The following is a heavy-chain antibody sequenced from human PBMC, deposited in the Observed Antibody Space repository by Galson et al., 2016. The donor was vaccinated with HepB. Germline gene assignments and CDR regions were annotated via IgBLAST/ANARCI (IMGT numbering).Heavy chain of an antibody. CDR1: GGSVARFY. Sequence: SETLSLTCTVSGGSVARFYWSWLRQTPGKRLEWIGYIFYRGNTTYNPSLSSRITISVATSNNQFSLNLTSVTAADTAVYYCARHGPSGTYVFDHWGRGTLVTVAS. V-gene: IGHV4-59*08. J-gene: IGHJ4*02. CDR3: ARHGPSGTYVFDH. D-gene: IGHD1-26*01. CDR2: IFYRGNT.